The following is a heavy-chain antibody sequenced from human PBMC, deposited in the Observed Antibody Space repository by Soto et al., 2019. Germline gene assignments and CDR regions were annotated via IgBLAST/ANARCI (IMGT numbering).Heavy chain of an antibody. CDR1: GFTFSSYG. Sequence: GGSLRLSCAASGFTFSSYGMHWVRQAPGKGLEWVAVIWYDGSNKYYADSVKGRFTISRDNSKNTLYLQMNSLRAEDTAVYYCARDGSSPYYDFWSGSLDAFDIWGQGTMVTVSS. D-gene: IGHD3-3*01. V-gene: IGHV3-33*01. CDR2: IWYDGSNK. J-gene: IGHJ3*02. CDR3: ARDGSSPYYDFWSGSLDAFDI.